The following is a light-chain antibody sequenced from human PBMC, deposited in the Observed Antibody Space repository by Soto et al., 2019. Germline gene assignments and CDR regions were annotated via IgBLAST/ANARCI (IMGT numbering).Light chain of an antibody. CDR3: QHYGGSPPYT. CDR2: DAS. J-gene: IGKJ2*01. CDR1: QSVGSSY. V-gene: IGKV3-20*01. Sequence: EIVLTQSPGTLSLSPGERATLSCTASQSVGSSYLAWYQQKPGQAPRLLMYDASIRATGIPDRFSGSGSGTDFTLTIRRQEPEDFAVYYCQHYGGSPPYTFGQGSKLEIK.